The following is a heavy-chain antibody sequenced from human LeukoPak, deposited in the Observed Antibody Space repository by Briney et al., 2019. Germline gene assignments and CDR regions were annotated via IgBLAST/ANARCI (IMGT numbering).Heavy chain of an antibody. V-gene: IGHV3-33*06. CDR3: AKDSYGDYDKRGINYFHY. CDR2: IWYDGNNK. CDR1: GFSFSSYG. Sequence: GGSLRLSCAASGFSFSSYGMHWVRQAPGKGLEWVAVIWYDGNNKYYADSVKGRFTISRDNSKNTLYLQMNSLRAEDTAVYHCAKDSYGDYDKRGINYFHYWGQGTLVTVSS. J-gene: IGHJ4*02. D-gene: IGHD4-17*01.